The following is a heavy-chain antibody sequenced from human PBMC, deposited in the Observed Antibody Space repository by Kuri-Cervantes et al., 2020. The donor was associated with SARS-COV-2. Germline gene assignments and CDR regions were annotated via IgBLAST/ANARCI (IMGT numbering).Heavy chain of an antibody. CDR3: ARPLTPRYYYDSSGPRGNDAFDI. V-gene: IGHV3-30-3*01. D-gene: IGHD3-22*01. CDR2: ISYDGSNK. Sequence: LSLTCAAPGFPFSSYAMHWVRQAPGKGLEWVAVISYDGSNKYYADSVKGRFTISRDNSKNTLYLQMNSLRAEDTAVYYCARPLTPRYYYDSSGPRGNDAFDIWGQGTMVTVSS. CDR1: GFPFSSYA. J-gene: IGHJ3*02.